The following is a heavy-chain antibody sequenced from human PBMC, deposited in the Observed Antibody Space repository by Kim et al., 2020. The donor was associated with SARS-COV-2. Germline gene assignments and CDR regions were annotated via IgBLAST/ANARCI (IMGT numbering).Heavy chain of an antibody. CDR3: ARDKYYGSGSYSPSWFDP. J-gene: IGHJ5*02. CDR2: ISSSGSTI. CDR1: GFTFGSYE. Sequence: GGSLRLSCAASGFTFGSYEMNWVRQAPGKGLEWVSYISSSGSTIYYADSVKGRFTISRDNAKNSLYLQMNSLRAEDTAVYYCARDKYYGSGSYSPSWFDPWGQGTLVTVSS. D-gene: IGHD3-10*01. V-gene: IGHV3-48*03.